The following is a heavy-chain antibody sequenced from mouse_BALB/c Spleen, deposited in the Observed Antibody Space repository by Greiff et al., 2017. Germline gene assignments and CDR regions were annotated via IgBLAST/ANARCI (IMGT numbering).Heavy chain of an antibody. J-gene: IGHJ3*01. CDR2: IDPENGDT. CDR1: GFNIKDYY. CDR3: SYYDYDRFAY. D-gene: IGHD2-4*01. V-gene: IGHV14-4*02. Sequence: EVQLQQSGAELVKPGASVKLSCTASGFNIKDYYMHWVKQRPEQGLEWIGWIDPENGDTEYAPKFQGKATMTADTSSNTAYLQLSSLTSEDTAVYYCSYYDYDRFAYWGQGTLVTVSA.